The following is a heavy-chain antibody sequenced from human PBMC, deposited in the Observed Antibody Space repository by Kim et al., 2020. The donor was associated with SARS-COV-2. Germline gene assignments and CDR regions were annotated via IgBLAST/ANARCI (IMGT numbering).Heavy chain of an antibody. CDR1: EYTFTAYN. CDR2: IIPNSGVT. J-gene: IGHJ4*02. CDR3: ARGTNYYFDL. V-gene: IGHV1-2*05. Sequence: ASVKVSCKAFEYTFTAYNLHWVRQAPGQGPEWMGRIIPNSGVTIYAQKFRGRVTMTRDTSITTVYMELSRLTSDDTVVYYCARGTNYYFDLWGQGTLVTV.